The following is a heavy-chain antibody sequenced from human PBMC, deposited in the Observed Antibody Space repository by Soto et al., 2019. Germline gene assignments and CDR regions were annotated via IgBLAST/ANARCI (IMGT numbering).Heavy chain of an antibody. Sequence: QVQLQEWGAGLLKPSETLSLTCAVSGGSVSGYYWSWIRQTPAKGLEWIGEMHDSGSSNYNPSLKPRVAMSIDTSANRISLNMKSVTAADTAVYFCARVGVVGQQLVLDYGGQGNLVSVSS. CDR2: MHDSGSS. D-gene: IGHD6-13*01. J-gene: IGHJ4*02. CDR3: ARVGVVGQQLVLDY. CDR1: GGSVSGYY. V-gene: IGHV4-34*01.